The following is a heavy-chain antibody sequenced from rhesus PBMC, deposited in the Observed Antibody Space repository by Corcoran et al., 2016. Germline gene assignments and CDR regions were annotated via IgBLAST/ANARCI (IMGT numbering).Heavy chain of an antibody. V-gene: IGHV2-174*01. CDR1: VFSLPTSGMR. CDR2: IYWDDDK. Sequence: QVTLTESSPALVKPPQPLTLTCTFSVFSLPTSGMRMGWNRQPPGQALEWLALIYWDDDKRYSTSLKSRLNSSKDTSKNQVVLTMTNMDPVDTATYYCARGLEYCSSTYCSGDAFDFWGQGLRVTVSS. D-gene: IGHD2-15*01. CDR3: ARGLEYCSSTYCSGDAFDF. J-gene: IGHJ3*01.